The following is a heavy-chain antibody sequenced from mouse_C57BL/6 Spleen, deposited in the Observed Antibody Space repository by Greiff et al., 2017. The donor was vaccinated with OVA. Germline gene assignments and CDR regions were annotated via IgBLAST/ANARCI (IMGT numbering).Heavy chain of an antibody. D-gene: IGHD3-2*02. V-gene: IGHV1-64*01. CDR2: IHPNSGST. CDR3: GSSGDSDY. CDR1: GYTFTSYW. J-gene: IGHJ2*01. Sequence: QVQLQQPGAELVKPGASVKLSCKASGYTFTSYWMHWVKQRPGQGLEWIGMIHPNSGSTNYTEKFKSKATLTVDTSSRTAYMQLSRLTSEDSAVYYCGSSGDSDYWGQGTTLTVAS.